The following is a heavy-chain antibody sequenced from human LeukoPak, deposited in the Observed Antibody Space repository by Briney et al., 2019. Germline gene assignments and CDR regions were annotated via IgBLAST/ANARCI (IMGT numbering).Heavy chain of an antibody. J-gene: IGHJ4*02. CDR2: IYYSGST. CDR1: GGSISSYY. Sequence: SETLSLTCTGSGGSISSYYWSWIRQPPGKGLEWIGYIYYSGSTNYNPSLKSRVTISVDTSKNQFSLKLSSVTAADTAVYYCARGVHGRSYYFDYWGQGTLVTVSS. CDR3: ARGVHGRSYYFDY. D-gene: IGHD6-6*01. V-gene: IGHV4-59*01.